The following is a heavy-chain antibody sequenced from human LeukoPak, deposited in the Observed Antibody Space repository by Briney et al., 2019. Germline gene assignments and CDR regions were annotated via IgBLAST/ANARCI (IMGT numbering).Heavy chain of an antibody. Sequence: PGGSLRLSCAASGFTFGSYSMNWVRQAPGKGLEWVSSISSSSSYIYYADSVKGRFTISRDNAKNSLYLQMNSLRAEDTAVYYCARDYGSGSPKVSYYYYGMDVWGQGTTVTVSS. CDR1: GFTFGSYS. D-gene: IGHD3-10*01. V-gene: IGHV3-21*01. J-gene: IGHJ6*02. CDR2: ISSSSSYI. CDR3: ARDYGSGSPKVSYYYYGMDV.